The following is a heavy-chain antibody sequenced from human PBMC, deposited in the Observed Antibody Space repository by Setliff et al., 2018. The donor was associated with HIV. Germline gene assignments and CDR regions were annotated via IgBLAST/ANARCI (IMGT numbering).Heavy chain of an antibody. J-gene: IGHJ6*02. CDR1: GGSISSHY. D-gene: IGHD3-10*01. V-gene: IGHV4-59*11. CDR2: IYYSGST. Sequence: NPSETLSLTCTVSGGSISSHYWSWIRQPPGKGLEWIGSIYYSGSTNYNPSLKSRVTISVETSQNLFSLRLRSVTATDTGVYYCARPGSSSYYYAMDVWGLGTTVTVSS. CDR3: ARPGSSSYYYAMDV.